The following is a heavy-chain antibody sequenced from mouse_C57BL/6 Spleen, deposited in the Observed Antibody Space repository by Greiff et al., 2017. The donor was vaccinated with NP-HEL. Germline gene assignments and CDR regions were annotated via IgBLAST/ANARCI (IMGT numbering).Heavy chain of an antibody. CDR3: ARGLLYFDY. CDR2: ISDGGSYT. V-gene: IGHV5-4*03. J-gene: IGHJ2*01. CDR1: GFTFSSYA. Sequence: DVMLVESGGGLVKPGGSLKLSCAASGFTFSSYAMSWVRQTPEKRLEWVATISDGGSYTYYPDNVKGRFTISRDNAKNNLYLQMSHLKSEDTAMYYCARGLLYFDYWGQGTTLTVSS.